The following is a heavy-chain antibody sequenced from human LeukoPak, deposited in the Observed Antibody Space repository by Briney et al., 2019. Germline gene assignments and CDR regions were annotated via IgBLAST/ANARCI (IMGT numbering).Heavy chain of an antibody. J-gene: IGHJ5*02. V-gene: IGHV4-4*02. CDR2: IYHSGST. CDR1: GGSTSSSNW. Sequence: PSETLSLTCAVSGGSTSSSNWWSWVRQPPGKGLEWIGQIYHSGSTNYNPSLKSRVTISVDKSKNQFSLKLRSVTAADTAVYYCARPLSLGYCSGGSCYGRGAWFDRWGQGTLVTVSS. CDR3: ARPLSLGYCSGGSCYGRGAWFDR. D-gene: IGHD2-15*01.